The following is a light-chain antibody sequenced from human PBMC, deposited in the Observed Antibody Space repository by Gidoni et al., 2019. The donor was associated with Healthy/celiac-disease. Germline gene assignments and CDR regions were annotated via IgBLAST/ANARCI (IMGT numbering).Light chain of an antibody. CDR2: DFS. V-gene: IGLV2-14*03. J-gene: IGLJ2*01. CDR3: SSYTSSSTVV. Sequence: QSALTQPASVSGSPGQSIPISCTGTSSDVGCYNYVYWYQQHPGKAPKLRIYDFSNRPSGVSNRFSGSKSGNTASLTISGLQAEDEDDYYCSSYTSSSTVVFGGGTKLTVL. CDR1: SSDVGCYNY.